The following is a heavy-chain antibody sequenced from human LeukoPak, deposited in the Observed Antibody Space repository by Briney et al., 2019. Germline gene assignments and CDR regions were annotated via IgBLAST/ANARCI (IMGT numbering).Heavy chain of an antibody. Sequence: SETLSLTCTVSGGSISSSSYYWGWIRQPPGKGLEWIGSIYYSGSTYYNPSLKSRVTISVDTSKNQFSLKVSSVTAADTAVYYCATYYESSGYRFDYWGQGTLATVSS. D-gene: IGHD3-22*01. CDR3: ATYYESSGYRFDY. CDR1: GGSISSSSYY. V-gene: IGHV4-39*07. J-gene: IGHJ4*02. CDR2: IYYSGST.